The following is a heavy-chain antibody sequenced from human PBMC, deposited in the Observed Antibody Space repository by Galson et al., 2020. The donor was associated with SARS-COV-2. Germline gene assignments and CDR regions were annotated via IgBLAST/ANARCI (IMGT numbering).Heavy chain of an antibody. CDR2: INHLGNT. J-gene: IGHJ4*02. D-gene: IGHD3-22*01. V-gene: IGHV4-34*01. CDR3: ARVYGGSDRSAYLTY. CDR1: GGSFNDYY. Sequence: SQTLSLTCAVYGGSFNDYYWTWIRQPPGKGLEWIGEINHLGNTNYKPSLKSRVTILVDTFKNQFSLRLSSVTAADTAIYYCARVYGGSDRSAYLTYWGRGIRVTVSS.